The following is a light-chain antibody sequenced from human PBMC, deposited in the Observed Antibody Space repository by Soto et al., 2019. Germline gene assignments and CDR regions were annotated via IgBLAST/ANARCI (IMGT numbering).Light chain of an antibody. J-gene: IGLJ1*01. CDR3: TSYTSSSTLRV. V-gene: IGLV2-14*01. CDR1: NRDVGNYNF. CDR2: GVS. Sequence: QSVLTQPASVSGSPGQSITISCTGTNRDVGNYNFVSWDQQHPGTAPNLTIFGVSNRPSGVSNRFSGSKSGNTASLIISGIKAEDEADYFCTSYTSSSTLRVFRTGTKVNVL.